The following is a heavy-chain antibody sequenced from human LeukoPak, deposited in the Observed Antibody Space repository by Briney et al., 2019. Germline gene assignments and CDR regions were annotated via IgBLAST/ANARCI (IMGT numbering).Heavy chain of an antibody. D-gene: IGHD5-12*01. CDR1: CGSISSYY. J-gene: IGHJ4*02. CDR2: IYYSGST. CDR3: AREGPGYSGYDPEIGYYFDY. V-gene: IGHV4-59*01. Sequence: SETLSLTCTVSCGSISSYYWSWIRQPPGKGLEWIGYIYYSGSTNYNPSLKSRVTISVDTSKNQFSLKLSSVTAADTAVYYCAREGPGYSGYDPEIGYYFDYWGQGTLVTVSS.